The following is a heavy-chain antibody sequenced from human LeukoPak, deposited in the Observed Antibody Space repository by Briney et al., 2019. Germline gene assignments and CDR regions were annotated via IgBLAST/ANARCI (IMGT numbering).Heavy chain of an antibody. CDR1: GGTFSSYA. CDR3: AREGPIAAADTGQH. Sequence: SVKVSCKASGGTFSSYAISWVRQAPGQGLEWMGGIIPIFGTANYAQKFQGRVTITTDESTSTAYMELSSLRSEDTAVYYCAREGPIAAADTGQHWGQGTLVTVST. V-gene: IGHV1-69*05. CDR2: IIPIFGTA. D-gene: IGHD6-13*01. J-gene: IGHJ1*01.